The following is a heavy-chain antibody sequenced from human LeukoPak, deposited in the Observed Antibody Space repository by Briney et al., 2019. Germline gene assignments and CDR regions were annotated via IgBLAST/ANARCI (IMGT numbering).Heavy chain of an antibody. Sequence: SETLSLTCAVSGYSISSSNWWGWIRQPPGKGLEWIGYIYYSGSIYYNPSLKSRVTMSVDTSKNQFSLKLSSVTAVDTAVYYCARVSHSGVTSSWYLPTSSDAFDIWGQGTMVTVSS. D-gene: IGHD6-13*01. CDR1: GYSISSSNW. J-gene: IGHJ3*02. CDR3: ARVSHSGVTSSWYLPTSSDAFDI. CDR2: IYYSGSI. V-gene: IGHV4-28*05.